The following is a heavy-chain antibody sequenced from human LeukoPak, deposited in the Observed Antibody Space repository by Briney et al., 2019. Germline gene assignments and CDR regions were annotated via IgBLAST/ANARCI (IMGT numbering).Heavy chain of an antibody. CDR1: GYSITSGYY. V-gene: IGHV4-38-2*01. Sequence: SETLSLTCAVSGYSITSGYYWGWIRPPPGKGLEWIGNTYHSGSLYYNPSLKSRVTISLDTSKNQFSLSLNSVTAADTAVYYCTRGLSYYDSSGSYYVYYFDTWGQGTLVTVSS. D-gene: IGHD3-22*01. CDR2: TYHSGSL. J-gene: IGHJ4*02. CDR3: TRGLSYYDSSGSYYVYYFDT.